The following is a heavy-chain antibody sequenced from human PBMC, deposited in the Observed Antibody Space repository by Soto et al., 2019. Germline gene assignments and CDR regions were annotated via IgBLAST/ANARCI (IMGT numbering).Heavy chain of an antibody. CDR3: ARSRGSGWSFDS. Sequence: QVQLQESGPGLVKPSETLSLTCSVSGGSISTYYWSWFRQTPGKGLEWIGYIYYSGNTKYNPSLQSRVTISLDKSKNQFSLKLTSLSATDSAVYYCARSRGSGWSFDSWGQGTLVTVS. V-gene: IGHV4-59*01. CDR2: IYYSGNT. D-gene: IGHD6-19*01. J-gene: IGHJ4*02. CDR1: GGSISTYY.